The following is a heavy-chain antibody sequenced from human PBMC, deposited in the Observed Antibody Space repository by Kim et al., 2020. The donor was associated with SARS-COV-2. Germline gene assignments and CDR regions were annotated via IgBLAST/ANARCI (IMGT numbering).Heavy chain of an antibody. J-gene: IGHJ6*02. Sequence: YADSVQGPFTISRDNAKHTVYLQMNRLRVDDTAVYYCTRTTYYYGMDVWGQGTTVAVSS. V-gene: IGHV3-74*03. D-gene: IGHD1-1*01. CDR3: TRTTYYYGMDV.